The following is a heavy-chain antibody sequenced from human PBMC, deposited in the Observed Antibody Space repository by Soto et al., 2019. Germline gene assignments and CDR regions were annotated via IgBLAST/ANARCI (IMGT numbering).Heavy chain of an antibody. Sequence: SETLSLTCTVSGGSISSYYWSWIRQPPGKGLKWIGYIYHSGSTNYNPSLKSRVTISVDTSKNQFSLKLSSVTAADTAVYYCARVGSGSYRMDVRGQGTTVTVSS. CDR1: GGSISSYY. CDR2: IYHSGST. J-gene: IGHJ6*02. V-gene: IGHV4-59*08. D-gene: IGHD3-10*01. CDR3: ARVGSGSYRMDV.